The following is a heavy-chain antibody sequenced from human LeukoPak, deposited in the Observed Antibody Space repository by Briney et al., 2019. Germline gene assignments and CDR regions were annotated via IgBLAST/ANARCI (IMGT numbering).Heavy chain of an antibody. CDR2: IIPMFGTP. D-gene: IGHD2-8*01. V-gene: IGHV1-69*06. J-gene: IGHJ5*02. Sequence: SVKVSCKTSGDTFTTYAIIWVRQAPGQGLEWMGGIIPMFGTPNYAQRLQGRVTITADKSTKTAYMELSSLRSEDTAVYYCARAGIPGYCTNVTCSNWLDPWGQGTLVTVS. CDR3: ARAGIPGYCTNVTCSNWLDP. CDR1: GDTFTTYA.